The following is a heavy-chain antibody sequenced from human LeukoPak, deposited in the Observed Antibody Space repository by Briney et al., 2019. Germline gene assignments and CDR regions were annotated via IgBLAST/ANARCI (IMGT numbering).Heavy chain of an antibody. J-gene: IGHJ4*02. CDR2: IKQNGAEK. V-gene: IGHV3-7*01. CDR1: GFTFSSYS. CDR3: TREGAGGFDH. Sequence: GGSLRLSCAASGFTFSSYSMNWVRQAPGKGLEWVANIKQNGAEKSYEDSVKGRFTISRDNSKNSVYLQMSSLGAEDTAVYYCTREGAGGFDHWGQGTLVTVSS. D-gene: IGHD4/OR15-4a*01.